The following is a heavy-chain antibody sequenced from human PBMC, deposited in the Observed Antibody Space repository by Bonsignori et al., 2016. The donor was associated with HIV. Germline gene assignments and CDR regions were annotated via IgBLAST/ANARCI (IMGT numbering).Heavy chain of an antibody. CDR1: GGNFRNFP. V-gene: IGHV1-69*04. D-gene: IGHD5/OR15-5a*01. J-gene: IGHJ3*02. Sequence: QVQLVQSGAEVTKPGSSVRVSCKASGGNFRNFPISWVRQAPGQGLEWMGGTIPALGISKYGQKFQGRVTLSADESTRTAYMDLKGLTFDDTAVYFCASTRRSTSSDAFDIWGQGTMVTVS. CDR3: ASTRRSTSSDAFDI. CDR2: TIPALGIS.